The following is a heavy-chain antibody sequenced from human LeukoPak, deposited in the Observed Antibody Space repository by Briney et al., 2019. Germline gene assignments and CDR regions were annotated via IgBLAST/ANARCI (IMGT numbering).Heavy chain of an antibody. D-gene: IGHD5-12*01. V-gene: IGHV3-74*01. CDR1: GFTFSSYE. Sequence: PGGSLRLSCAASGFTFSSYEMNWVRQAPGKGLVWVSYIGSDGRTTNYADSVKGRFTIPRDNAKNTLYLQMNSLRAEDTAVYYCARDRGYPQDYWGQGTLVTVSS. J-gene: IGHJ4*02. CDR2: IGSDGRTT. CDR3: ARDRGYPQDY.